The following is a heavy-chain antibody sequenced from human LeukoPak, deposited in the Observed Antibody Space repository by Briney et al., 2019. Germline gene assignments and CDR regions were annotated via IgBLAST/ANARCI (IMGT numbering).Heavy chain of an antibody. Sequence: GGSLRLSCAASGFTFCSYWMHWVRQAPGKGLVWVSRINSDGSSTSYADSVKGRFTISRDNAKNTLYLQMNSLRAEDTAVYYCARGGKAVAGTRGNWFDPWGQGTLVTVSS. J-gene: IGHJ5*02. D-gene: IGHD6-19*01. CDR3: ARGGKAVAGTRGNWFDP. CDR1: GFTFCSYW. V-gene: IGHV3-74*01. CDR2: INSDGSST.